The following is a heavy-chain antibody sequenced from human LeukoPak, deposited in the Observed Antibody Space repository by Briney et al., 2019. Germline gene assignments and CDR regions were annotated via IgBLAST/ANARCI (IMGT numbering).Heavy chain of an antibody. Sequence: KSGGSLRLSCAASGFTFSSYAMTWVRQAPGKGLEWVSAISNSGGGTYYPDSVKGRFTISRDNSKNTLYLQMNSLRAEDTAVYFCAKEFGSGYSDYWGQGTLVTVSS. V-gene: IGHV3-23*01. CDR1: GFTFSSYA. CDR2: ISNSGGGT. CDR3: AKEFGSGYSDY. D-gene: IGHD2-15*01. J-gene: IGHJ4*02.